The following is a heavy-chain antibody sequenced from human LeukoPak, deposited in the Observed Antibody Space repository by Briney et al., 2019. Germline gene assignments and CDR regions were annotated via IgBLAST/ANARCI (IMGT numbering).Heavy chain of an antibody. CDR2: ISWNSGSI. Sequence: GRSLRLSCAASGFTFDDYAMHWVRQAPGKGLEWVSGISWNSGSIGYADSVKGRFTISRDNAKNSLYLQMNSLRAEDTALYYCAKDSYSSSWYGLDYYYGMDVWGQGTTVTVSS. CDR3: AKDSYSSSWYGLDYYYGMDV. J-gene: IGHJ6*02. D-gene: IGHD6-13*01. V-gene: IGHV3-9*01. CDR1: GFTFDDYA.